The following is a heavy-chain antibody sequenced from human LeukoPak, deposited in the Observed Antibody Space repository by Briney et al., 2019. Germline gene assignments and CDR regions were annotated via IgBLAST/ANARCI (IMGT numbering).Heavy chain of an antibody. V-gene: IGHV3-74*01. J-gene: IGHJ4*02. D-gene: IGHD3-16*01. CDR2: ISSDRSST. CDR3: ARDWGGYGPTSHDY. CDR1: GFTFSSSW. Sequence: GGSLRLSCAASGFTFSSSWMHWVRQPPGRGLVWVSRISSDRSSTIYADSVKGRFTISRDNAKNTLYLQMNSLRVEDTAVYFCARDWGGYGPTSHDYWGQGTLVTVSS.